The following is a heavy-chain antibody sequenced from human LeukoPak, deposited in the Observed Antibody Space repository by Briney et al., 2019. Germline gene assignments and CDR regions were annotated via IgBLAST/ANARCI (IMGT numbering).Heavy chain of an antibody. CDR3: ARRYFDY. CDR2: IKQDGSEK. V-gene: IGHV3-7*03. CDR1: GLTSGIYA. Sequence: GGSLRLSCAASGLTSGIYAMSWVRQAPGKGLEWVANIKQDGSEKYYVDSVKGRLTISRDNAKNSLYLQMNSLRAEDTAVCYCARRYFDYWGQGTLVTVSS. J-gene: IGHJ4*02.